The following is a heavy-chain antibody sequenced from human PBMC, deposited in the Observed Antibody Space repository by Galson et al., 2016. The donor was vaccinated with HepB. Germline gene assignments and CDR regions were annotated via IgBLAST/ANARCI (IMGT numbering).Heavy chain of an antibody. CDR3: ATKAIPDWYFDI. Sequence: SLRLSCAASGFTFSDYYMSWIRQAPGRGLEWISYSSGSGTFTNYADSVKGRFTISRDNAKSSLYLQLNSLRADDTGVYYCATKAIPDWYFDIWGRGTLVTVSS. V-gene: IGHV3-11*06. J-gene: IGHJ2*01. D-gene: IGHD2-21*01. CDR2: SSGSGTFT. CDR1: GFTFSDYY.